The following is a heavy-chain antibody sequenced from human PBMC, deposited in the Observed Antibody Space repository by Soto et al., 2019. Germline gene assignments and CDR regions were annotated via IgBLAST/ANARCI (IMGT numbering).Heavy chain of an antibody. CDR2: ILVGGSP. D-gene: IGHD1-1*01. CDR1: GFICSSYD. V-gene: IGHV3-23*01. CDR3: AKATATSGGAFEI. J-gene: IGHJ3*02. Sequence: GGSLRLSCSVSGFICSSYDMSWVRQAPGKGLEWVSTILVGGSPHYEDSVKGRFTISRDTSKNTVYLQMNSLTAGDTAVYYCAKATATSGGAFEIYGQGAMVTVSS.